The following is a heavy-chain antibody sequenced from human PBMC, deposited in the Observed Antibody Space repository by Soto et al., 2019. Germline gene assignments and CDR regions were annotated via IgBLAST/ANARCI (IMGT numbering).Heavy chain of an antibody. J-gene: IGHJ6*02. CDR2: INPKSGGT. D-gene: IGHD5-18*01. V-gene: IGHV1-2*02. CDR3: ARAQDTAMEYYYYYYGMDV. Sequence: GASVKVSCKASGYSFTGYYMFWVRQAPGQGLEWMGWINPKSGGTRYAEKFQGRVTMTRDTSISTASMELSRLRSDDTAVYYCARAQDTAMEYYYYYYGMDVWGQGTTVTVSS. CDR1: GYSFTGYY.